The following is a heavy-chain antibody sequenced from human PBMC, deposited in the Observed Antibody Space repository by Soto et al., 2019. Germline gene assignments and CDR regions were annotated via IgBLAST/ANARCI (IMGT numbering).Heavy chain of an antibody. CDR3: ARSLLSPFDY. J-gene: IGHJ4*02. V-gene: IGHV3-30-3*01. Sequence: GGSLRLSCAASGFTFSSYAMHWVRQAPGKGLEWVAVISYDGSNKYYADSVKGRFTISRDNSKNTLYLQMNSLRAEDTAVYYCARSLLSPFDYWAQGTLVPVSS. CDR2: ISYDGSNK. CDR1: GFTFSSYA. D-gene: IGHD2-15*01.